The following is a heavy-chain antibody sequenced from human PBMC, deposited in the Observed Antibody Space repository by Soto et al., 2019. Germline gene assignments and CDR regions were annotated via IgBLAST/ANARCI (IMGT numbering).Heavy chain of an antibody. CDR3: ARESASGSSFVL. Sequence: QVQLVQAWAEVKKPGSSVKVSFKASGGTFSSYAISWVRQDPGQGLEWMGGIIPIFGTANYAQKYQGRVTSTADASTSTAYMALSSLRSEDTAVYYCARESASGSSFVLWGQGTLVTVSS. D-gene: IGHD1-26*01. CDR2: IIPIFGTA. V-gene: IGHV1-69*01. CDR1: GGTFSSYA. J-gene: IGHJ4*02.